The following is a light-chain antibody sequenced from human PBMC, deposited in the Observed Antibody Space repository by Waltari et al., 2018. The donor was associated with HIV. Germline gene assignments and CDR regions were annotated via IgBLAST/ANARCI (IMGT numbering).Light chain of an antibody. V-gene: IGKV1-33*01. CDR1: QDITNY. CDR2: DAS. CDR3: QHSDNLPST. J-gene: IGKJ4*01. Sequence: DIQMTQSPSSLSASVGDRVTITCQASQDITNYLNWYQQKQGKAPRLLIYDASNLQTGVPSRFRGSGSGTDFTFTISCLQPEDIATYYCQHSDNLPSTFGGGTKVEIK.